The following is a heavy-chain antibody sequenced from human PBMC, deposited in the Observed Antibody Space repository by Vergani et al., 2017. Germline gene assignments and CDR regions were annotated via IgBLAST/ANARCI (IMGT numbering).Heavy chain of an antibody. CDR3: AREGYYYDSSGYYVGDYYYGMDV. D-gene: IGHD3-22*01. Sequence: EVQLVESGGGLVKPGGSLRLSCAASGFTFSSYSMNWVRQAPGKGLEWVSSISSSSSYIYYADSVKGRFTISRDNAKNSLYLQMNRLRAEDTAVYYCAREGYYYDSSGYYVGDYYYGMDVWGQGTTVTVSS. CDR1: GFTFSSYS. V-gene: IGHV3-21*01. CDR2: ISSSSSYI. J-gene: IGHJ6*02.